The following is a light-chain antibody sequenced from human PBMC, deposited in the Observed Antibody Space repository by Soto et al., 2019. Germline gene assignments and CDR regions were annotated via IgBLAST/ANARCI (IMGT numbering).Light chain of an antibody. CDR1: QSVSSN. Sequence: EIVMTQSPATLSVSPGERATLSCRASQSVSSNLAWHQQKPGQTPRLLIYGASTRATGIPARFSGSGSGTEFTLTISSLQSGDFAVYYCQQYHNWPPGTFGQGTKVEIK. V-gene: IGKV3-15*01. CDR2: GAS. J-gene: IGKJ1*01. CDR3: QQYHNWPPGT.